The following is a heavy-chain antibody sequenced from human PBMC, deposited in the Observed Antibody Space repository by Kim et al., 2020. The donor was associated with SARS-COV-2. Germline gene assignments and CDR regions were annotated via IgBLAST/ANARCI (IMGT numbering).Heavy chain of an antibody. V-gene: IGHV1-2*06. J-gene: IGHJ6*02. D-gene: IGHD3-3*01. Sequence: ASVKVSCKASGYTFTGYYMHWVRQAPGQGLEWMGRINPNSGGTNYAQKFQGRVTMTRDTSISTAYMELSRLRSDDTAVYYCARGGSRERTIFGVVIGSGPPYGMDVWCQGTTVTVSS. CDR1: GYTFTGYY. CDR3: ARGGSRERTIFGVVIGSGPPYGMDV. CDR2: INPNSGGT.